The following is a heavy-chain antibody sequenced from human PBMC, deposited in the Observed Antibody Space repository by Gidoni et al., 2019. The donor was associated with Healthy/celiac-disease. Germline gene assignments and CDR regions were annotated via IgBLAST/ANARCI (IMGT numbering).Heavy chain of an antibody. D-gene: IGHD1-26*01. CDR3: TRAGGSYYLSAIDY. CDR2: IRSKAYGGTT. J-gene: IGHJ4*02. Sequence: EVQLVESGGGLVQPGRSLRLSCTASGFTFGDYAMSWFRQAPGKGLEWVGFIRSKAYGGTTEYAASVKGRFTISRDDSKSIAYLQMNSLKTEDTAVYYCTRAGGSYYLSAIDYWGQGTLVTVSS. CDR1: GFTFGDYA. V-gene: IGHV3-49*03.